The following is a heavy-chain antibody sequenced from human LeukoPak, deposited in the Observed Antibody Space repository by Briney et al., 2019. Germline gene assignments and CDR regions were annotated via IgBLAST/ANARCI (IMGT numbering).Heavy chain of an antibody. V-gene: IGHV4-4*07. D-gene: IGHD1-20*01. J-gene: IGHJ3*02. CDR2: IYTSGST. Sequence: PSETLSLTCTVSGGSISSYYWSWIRQPAGKGLEWIGRIYTSGSTNYNPSLKSRVTISVDKSKNQFSLKLSSVTAADTAVYYCAGALPITGTTHAFDIWGQGTMVTVSS. CDR1: GGSISSYY. CDR3: AGALPITGTTHAFDI.